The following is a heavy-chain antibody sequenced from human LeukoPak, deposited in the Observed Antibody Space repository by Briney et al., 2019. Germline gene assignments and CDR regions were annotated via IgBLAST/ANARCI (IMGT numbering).Heavy chain of an antibody. CDR3: VKGRISEDGLDF. CDR1: GFTFSRSS. V-gene: IGHV3-23*01. CDR2: ISSSGNT. D-gene: IGHD6-13*01. J-gene: IGHJ4*02. Sequence: GGSLRLSCAASGFTFSRSSMTWVRQTPGKGLDWVSSISSSGNTYYADSVKGRFTISRDNSKNMLYLQMNSLRAEDTAVYYCVKGRISEDGLDFWGQGTLVTVSS.